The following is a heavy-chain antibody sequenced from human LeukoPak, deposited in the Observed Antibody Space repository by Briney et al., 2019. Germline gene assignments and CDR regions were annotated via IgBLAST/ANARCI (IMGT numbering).Heavy chain of an antibody. CDR1: GGSISSNSNY. Sequence: SETLSLTCTVSGGSISSNSNYWAWIRQPPGRGLEWIGSIPYGGSTYYSPSLESRVTISVDTSKNQFSLNLSSVTAADTAVYYCARQALWFFDHWGQGTLVTVSS. D-gene: IGHD2-21*01. CDR2: IPYGGST. J-gene: IGHJ4*02. V-gene: IGHV4-39*01. CDR3: ARQALWFFDH.